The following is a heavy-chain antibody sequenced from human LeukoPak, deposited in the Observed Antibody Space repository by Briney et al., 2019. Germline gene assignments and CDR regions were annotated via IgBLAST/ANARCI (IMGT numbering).Heavy chain of an antibody. Sequence: ASVKVSCKASGYTFTSYDINWVRQAPGQGLEWMGWISAYNGNTNYAQKLQGRVTMTTDTSTSTAYMELRSLRSDDTAVYYCARGDYYYYYMDVWGKGTTVTISS. CDR2: ISAYNGNT. J-gene: IGHJ6*03. V-gene: IGHV1-18*01. CDR3: ARGDYYYYYMDV. CDR1: GYTFTSYD.